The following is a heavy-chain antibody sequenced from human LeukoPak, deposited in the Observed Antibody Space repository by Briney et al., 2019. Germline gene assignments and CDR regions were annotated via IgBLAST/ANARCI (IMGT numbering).Heavy chain of an antibody. CDR1: GFTVSNNY. V-gene: IGHV3-66*01. CDR2: IYSGGST. D-gene: IGHD3-22*01. CDR3: AREGDYYGSSGYPLGY. Sequence: GGSLRLSCAASGFTVSNNYMNWVRQAPGKGLEWVSVIYSGGSTYFADSVKGRFTISRDNSKNTLYLQMNSLRAEDTAVYYCAREGDYYGSSGYPLGYWGQGTLVTVSS. J-gene: IGHJ4*02.